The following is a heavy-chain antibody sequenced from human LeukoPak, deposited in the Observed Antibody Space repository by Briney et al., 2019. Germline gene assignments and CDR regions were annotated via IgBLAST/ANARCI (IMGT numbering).Heavy chain of an antibody. D-gene: IGHD2-2*02. Sequence: SVKVSCKASGGTFSSYAMSWVRQAPGQGLEWMGGIIPIFGTANYAQKFQGRVTITTDESTSTAYMELSSLRSEDTAVYYCACHPCSSTSCYTGYYYMDVWGKGTTVTVSS. V-gene: IGHV1-69*05. CDR2: IIPIFGTA. J-gene: IGHJ6*03. CDR1: GGTFSSYA. CDR3: ACHPCSSTSCYTGYYYMDV.